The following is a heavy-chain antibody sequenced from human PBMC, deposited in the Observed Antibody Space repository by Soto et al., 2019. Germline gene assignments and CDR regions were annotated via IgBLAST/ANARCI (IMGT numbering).Heavy chain of an antibody. CDR3: AKDREVLRFVELLSHFDY. J-gene: IGHJ4*02. CDR1: GFTFSSYA. Sequence: EVQLLESGGGLVQPGGSLRLSCAASGFTFSSYAMSWVRQATGKGLEWVSAISGSGGSTYYADSVKGRFTIPRDNSKNTLYLRMNSLRAEDTAVYYCAKDREVLRFVELLSHFDYWCQGTLVTVSS. D-gene: IGHD3-3*01. V-gene: IGHV3-23*01. CDR2: ISGSGGST.